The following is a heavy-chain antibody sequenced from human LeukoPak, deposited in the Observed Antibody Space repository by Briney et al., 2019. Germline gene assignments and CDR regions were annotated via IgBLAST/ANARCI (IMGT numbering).Heavy chain of an antibody. V-gene: IGHV3-23*01. Sequence: GGSLRPSCAASGFTFSSYTMSWVRQAPGKGLEWVSTITTSDGNTYYADSVKGRFTVSRDNSKNTLFLQMNSLRAEDTAVYYCAKDGGLWVSAHWGDSWGRGTLVTVSS. J-gene: IGHJ4*02. CDR2: ITTSDGNT. CDR1: GFTFSSYT. D-gene: IGHD7-27*01. CDR3: AKDGGLWVSAHWGDS.